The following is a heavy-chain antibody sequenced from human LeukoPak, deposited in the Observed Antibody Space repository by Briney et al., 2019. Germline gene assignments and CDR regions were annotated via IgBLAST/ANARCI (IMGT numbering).Heavy chain of an antibody. Sequence: ASVKVSCKASGYTFTGYYMHWVRQAPGQGLEWMGLINPNSGGTNYAQKFQGRVTMTRDTSISTAYMELSRLRSDDTAVYYCARDVGIHCSSTSCPVYYYYGMDVWGQGTTVTVSS. CDR3: ARDVGIHCSSTSCPVYYYYGMDV. D-gene: IGHD2-2*01. J-gene: IGHJ6*02. CDR1: GYTFTGYY. CDR2: INPNSGGT. V-gene: IGHV1-2*02.